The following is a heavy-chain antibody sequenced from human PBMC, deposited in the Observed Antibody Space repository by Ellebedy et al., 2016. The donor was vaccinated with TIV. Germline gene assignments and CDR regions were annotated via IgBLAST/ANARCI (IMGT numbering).Heavy chain of an antibody. J-gene: IGHJ4*02. D-gene: IGHD2-21*02. CDR2: IYYSGST. V-gene: IGHV4-39*01. CDR1: GGSISSSSYY. CDR3: ARLARVTAIIVPN. Sequence: MPSETLSLTCTVSGGSISSSSYYWGWIRQPPGKGLEWIGSIYYSGSTYYNPSLKSRVTISVDTSKNQFSLKLSSVTAADTAVYYCARLARVTAIIVPNWGQGTLVTVSS.